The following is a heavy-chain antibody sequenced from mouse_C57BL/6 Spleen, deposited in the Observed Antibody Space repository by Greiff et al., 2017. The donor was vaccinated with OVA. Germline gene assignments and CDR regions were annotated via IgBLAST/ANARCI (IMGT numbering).Heavy chain of an antibody. J-gene: IGHJ2*01. CDR3: ARRAYYSKGNYFDY. D-gene: IGHD2-5*01. CDR1: GFTFSDYY. Sequence: EVQLVESGGGLVQPGGSLKLSCAASGFTFSDYYMYWVRQTPEKRLEWVAYISNGGGSTYYPDTVKGRFTISRDNAKNTLYLQMSRLKSEDTAMYYCARRAYYSKGNYFDYWGQGTTLTVSS. CDR2: ISNGGGST. V-gene: IGHV5-12*01.